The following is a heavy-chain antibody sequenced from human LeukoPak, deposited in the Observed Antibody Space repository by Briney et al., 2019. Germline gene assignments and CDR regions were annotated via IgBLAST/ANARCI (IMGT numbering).Heavy chain of an antibody. CDR3: ARRSSIITSDAFDT. Sequence: SETLSLTCTVSGGSMSSYYWSWIRQPPGKGLEWIGYIYYSGSTYYNPSLKSRITISGDMSKNQFSLKLTSVTAADTAVYYCARRSSIITSDAFDTWGQGTMVTVSS. D-gene: IGHD3-16*01. V-gene: IGHV4-59*12. CDR2: IYYSGST. J-gene: IGHJ3*02. CDR1: GGSMSSYY.